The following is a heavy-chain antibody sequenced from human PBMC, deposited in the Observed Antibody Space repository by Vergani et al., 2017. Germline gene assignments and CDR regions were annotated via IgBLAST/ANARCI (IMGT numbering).Heavy chain of an antibody. J-gene: IGHJ6*02. D-gene: IGHD3-10*01. V-gene: IGHV1-69*01. CDR3: AKELAPSGRSYYGMDV. CDR1: GGTFNFYA. Sequence: QVQLVQSGAEVKKPGSSVKISCKSSGGTFNFYAINWVRQAPGQGLEWMGGIIPKIGTAKYAQKSQGRVTITADESTRTAYMGLSSLKSDDTSIYYCAKELAPSGRSYYGMDVWGQGTTVTVSS. CDR2: IIPKIGTA.